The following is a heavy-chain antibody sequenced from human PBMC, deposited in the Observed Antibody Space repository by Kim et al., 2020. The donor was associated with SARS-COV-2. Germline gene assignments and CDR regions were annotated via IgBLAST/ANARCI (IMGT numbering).Heavy chain of an antibody. CDR2: IYASGST. V-gene: IGHV4-59*09. Sequence: IYASGSTNYTPSLKSRVTISVDTSKNQFSLKLSSVTAADTAVYYCARGFDLWGRGTLVTVSS. CDR3: ARGFDL. J-gene: IGHJ2*01.